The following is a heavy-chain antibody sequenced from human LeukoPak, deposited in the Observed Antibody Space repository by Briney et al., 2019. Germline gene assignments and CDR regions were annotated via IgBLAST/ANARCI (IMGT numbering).Heavy chain of an antibody. CDR2: INHSGST. V-gene: IGHV4-34*01. Sequence: PSETLSLTCAVYGGSFSGYYWSWIRQPPGKGLEWIVEINHSGSTNYNPSLKSRVTISVDTSKNQFSLKLSSVTAADTTVYYCARAIVVVPAAMVYYYYGMDVWGKGTTVTVSS. CDR3: ARAIVVVPAAMVYYYYGMDV. D-gene: IGHD2-2*01. CDR1: GGSFSGYY. J-gene: IGHJ6*04.